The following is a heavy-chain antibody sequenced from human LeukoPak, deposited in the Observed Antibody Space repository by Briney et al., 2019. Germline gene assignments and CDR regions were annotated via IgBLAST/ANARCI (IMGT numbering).Heavy chain of an antibody. Sequence: SETLSLTCNISGVPITDYYWSWIRLAPRRGLEWIGYMYYSGDSNSNPSLEGRVAMSADTSTNQFSLRLTSVTAADTAIYYCARELPSTGNWFDPWGQGILVTVSS. V-gene: IGHV4-59*01. CDR1: GVPITDYY. J-gene: IGHJ5*02. CDR2: MYYSGDS. CDR3: ARELPSTGNWFDP. D-gene: IGHD1-14*01.